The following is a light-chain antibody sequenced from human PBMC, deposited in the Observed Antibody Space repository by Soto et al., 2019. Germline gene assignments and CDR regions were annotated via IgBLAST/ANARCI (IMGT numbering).Light chain of an antibody. CDR2: DAS. V-gene: IGKV3-11*01. J-gene: IGKJ1*01. CDR3: QQRSSWPRT. Sequence: EIVLTQSPATLSLSPGERATLSCRASQSVSSYLAWYQQKAGQAPRLLIYDASNRATGIPARFSGSGSGTDFTLTIRSLKPEDFAVYYCQQRSSWPRTFGLGTKVEI. CDR1: QSVSSY.